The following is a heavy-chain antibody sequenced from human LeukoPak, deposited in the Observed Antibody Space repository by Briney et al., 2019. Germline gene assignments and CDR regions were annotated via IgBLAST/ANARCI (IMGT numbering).Heavy chain of an antibody. CDR1: GFTFSSYG. CDR2: IWYDGGNK. J-gene: IGHJ6*03. Sequence: PGRSLRLSCAASGFTFSSYGMHWVRQAPGKGLEWVAVIWYDGGNKYYADSVKGRFTISRDNSKNTLYLQMNSLRAEDTAVYYCAKGRGSSWFTSSYSMDVWGKGTTVTVSS. V-gene: IGHV3-33*06. CDR3: AKGRGSSWFTSSYSMDV. D-gene: IGHD6-13*01.